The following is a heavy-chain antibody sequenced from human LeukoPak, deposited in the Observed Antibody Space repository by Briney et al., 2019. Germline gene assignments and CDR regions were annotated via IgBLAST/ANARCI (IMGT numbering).Heavy chain of an antibody. CDR3: ARDEGTGDIITGTTN. Sequence: GASVKVSCKASGYTFTGYYMHWVRQAPGQGLEWMGWINPNSGGTNYAQKFQGRVTMTRDTSISTAYMELSRLRSDDTAVYYCARDEGTGDIITGTTNWGQGTLVTVSS. J-gene: IGHJ4*02. D-gene: IGHD1-7*01. V-gene: IGHV1-2*02. CDR2: INPNSGGT. CDR1: GYTFTGYY.